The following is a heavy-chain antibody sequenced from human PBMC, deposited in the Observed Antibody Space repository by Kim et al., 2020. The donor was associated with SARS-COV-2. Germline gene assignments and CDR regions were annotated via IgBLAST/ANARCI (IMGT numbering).Heavy chain of an antibody. CDR3: AKGSVDTGYFFDS. V-gene: IGHV3-23*01. Sequence: GGSLRLSCVASGFTLSGYAMNWVRQSQGKGLGWDSAVRKNGTPTYYTDSVRGRFTVSRDNSKNTRYLEMSSLRAECTAVYHCAKGSVDTGYFFDSWGRGTLVTVSS. J-gene: IGHJ4*02. CDR1: GFTLSGYA. CDR2: VRKNGTPT. D-gene: IGHD2-2*02.